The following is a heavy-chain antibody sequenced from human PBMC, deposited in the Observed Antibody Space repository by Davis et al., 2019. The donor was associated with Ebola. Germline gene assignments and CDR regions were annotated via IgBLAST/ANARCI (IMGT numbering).Heavy chain of an antibody. CDR2: IWYDGSRK. Sequence: PGGSLRLSCAASGFTFSDYYMSWIRQAPDKGLEWVAVIWYDGSRKYYGDSVKGRFTISRDNSNNLLYLQMNSLRAEDTAVYYCAIPDCSGANCYSVYIKNWGQGTLVTVSS. D-gene: IGHD2-15*01. CDR3: AIPDCSGANCYSVYIKN. J-gene: IGHJ4*02. V-gene: IGHV3-33*08. CDR1: GFTFSDYY.